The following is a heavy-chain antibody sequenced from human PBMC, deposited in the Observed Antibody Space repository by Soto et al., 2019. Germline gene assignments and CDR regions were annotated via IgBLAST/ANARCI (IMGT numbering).Heavy chain of an antibody. J-gene: IGHJ4*02. CDR3: ARDLGYYDSSGYFDY. CDR2: ISSSGDII. D-gene: IGHD3-22*01. Sequence: GGSLRLSXAASGFTFSDHYMSWIRKAPGKGLEWISYISSSGDIIYYADSVKGRFTISRDNAKNSLYLQMNSLRAEDTAVYYCARDLGYYDSSGYFDYWGQGTLVTVSS. V-gene: IGHV3-11*01. CDR1: GFTFSDHY.